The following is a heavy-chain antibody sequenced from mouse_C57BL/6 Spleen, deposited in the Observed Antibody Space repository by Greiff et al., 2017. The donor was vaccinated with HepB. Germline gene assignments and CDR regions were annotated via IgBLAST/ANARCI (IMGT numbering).Heavy chain of an antibody. CDR2: IYPGDGDT. CDR1: GYAFSSSW. D-gene: IGHD2-4*01. V-gene: IGHV1-82*01. CDR3: ASYYDYEGFAY. J-gene: IGHJ3*01. Sequence: QVQLQQSGPELVKPGASVKISCKASGYAFSSSWMNWVKQRPGKGLEWIGRIYPGDGDTNYNGKFKGKATLTADKSSSTAYMQLSSLTSEYSAVYFCASYYDYEGFAYWGQGTLVTVSA.